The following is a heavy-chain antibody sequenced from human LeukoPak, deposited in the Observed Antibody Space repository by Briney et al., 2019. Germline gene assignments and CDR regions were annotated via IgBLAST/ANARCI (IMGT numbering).Heavy chain of an antibody. J-gene: IGHJ4*02. CDR3: ARVGQQLVRNSFDY. Sequence: SETLSLTCTVSGGSISSYYWSWIRQPAGKGLEWIGRIYISGSTNYNPSLKSRVTMSVDTSKNQFSLKLSSVTAADTAVYYCARVGQQLVRNSFDYWGQGTLVTVSS. CDR2: IYISGST. D-gene: IGHD6-13*01. V-gene: IGHV4-4*07. CDR1: GGSISSYY.